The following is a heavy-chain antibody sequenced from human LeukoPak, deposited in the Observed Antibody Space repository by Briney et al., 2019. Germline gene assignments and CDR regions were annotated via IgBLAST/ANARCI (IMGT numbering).Heavy chain of an antibody. CDR2: IKSKTDGGTT. CDR1: GFTFSNAW. CDR3: TTDLNIVVVPAAMSAFDI. Sequence: GGSLRLSCAASGFTFSNAWMSWVRQAPGKGLEWGRIKSKTDGGTTDYAAPVKGRFTISRDDSKNTLYLQMNSLKTEDTAVYYCTTDLNIVVVPAAMSAFDIWGQGTMVTVSS. V-gene: IGHV3-15*01. J-gene: IGHJ3*02. D-gene: IGHD2-2*01.